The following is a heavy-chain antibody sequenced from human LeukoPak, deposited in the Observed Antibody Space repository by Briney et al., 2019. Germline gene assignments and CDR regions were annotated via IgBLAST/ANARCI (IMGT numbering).Heavy chain of an antibody. CDR2: ISGSGDST. Sequence: PGGSLRLSCAASGFSFSSFGMSWVRQAPGKGLEWVSGISGSGDSTYYADSVKGRFTISRDNSKNTLYLQMNTLRVEDTAVYYCAKGYYGSGDDAFDIWGQGTMVTVSS. CDR3: AKGYYGSGDDAFDI. CDR1: GFSFSSFG. J-gene: IGHJ3*02. D-gene: IGHD3-10*01. V-gene: IGHV3-23*01.